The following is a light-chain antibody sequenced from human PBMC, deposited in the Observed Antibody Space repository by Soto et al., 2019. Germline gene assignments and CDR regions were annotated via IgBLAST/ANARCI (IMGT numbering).Light chain of an antibody. J-gene: IGKJ5*01. CDR1: QSVSSSY. CDR3: QQRHMGAIT. V-gene: IGKV3D-20*02. Sequence: EIVLTQYPRTMSVSGGGGAILACRASQSVSSSYLAWYQQKPGQAPRLLIYDAYNRATGIPPRFSGSGSGTDFTLTISSLEPEDSAVYYCQQRHMGAITFGPGTRLDIK. CDR2: DAY.